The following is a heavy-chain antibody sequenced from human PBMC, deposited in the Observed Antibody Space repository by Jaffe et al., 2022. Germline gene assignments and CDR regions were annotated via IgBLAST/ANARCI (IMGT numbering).Heavy chain of an antibody. V-gene: IGHV4-38-2*01. CDR1: GYSISSGYY. CDR3: ARLPGSSTSKRRAAIDFDY. J-gene: IGHJ4*02. D-gene: IGHD2-2*01. Sequence: QVQLQESGPGLVKPSETLSLTCAVSGYSISSGYYWGWIRQPPGKGLEWIGSIYHSGSTYYNPSLKSRVTISVDTSKNQFSLKLSSVTAADTAVYYCARLPGSSTSKRRAAIDFDYWGQGTLVTVSS. CDR2: IYHSGST.